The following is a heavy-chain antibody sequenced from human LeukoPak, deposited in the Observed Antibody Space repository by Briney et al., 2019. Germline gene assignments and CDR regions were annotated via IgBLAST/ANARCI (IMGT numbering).Heavy chain of an antibody. V-gene: IGHV4-39*01. D-gene: IGHD6-6*01. Sequence: PSETLSLTCTVSGGSISSSSYYWGWIRQPPGKGLEWIGSIYYSGSTYYNPSLKSRVTISVDTSKNQFSLKLSSVTAADTAVYYCARPRTEYSSSDAFDIWGQGTMVTVSS. CDR2: IYYSGST. CDR3: ARPRTEYSSSDAFDI. J-gene: IGHJ3*02. CDR1: GGSISSSSYY.